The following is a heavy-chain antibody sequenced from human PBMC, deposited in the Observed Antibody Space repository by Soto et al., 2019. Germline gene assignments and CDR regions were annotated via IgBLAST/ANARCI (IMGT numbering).Heavy chain of an antibody. Sequence: QVQLQESGPGLVKPSETLSLTCTVSGGSISSYYWGWIRQPPGKGLEWIGYIHYSGSTNYNPSLRSRVTKVVDTPKSEFAQKVNSMTAADTAIYYCAIGGVAARKGRWFDPWGQGTLVTVSS. V-gene: IGHV4-59*01. D-gene: IGHD6-25*01. J-gene: IGHJ5*02. CDR2: IHYSGST. CDR3: AIGGVAARKGRWFDP. CDR1: GGSISSYY.